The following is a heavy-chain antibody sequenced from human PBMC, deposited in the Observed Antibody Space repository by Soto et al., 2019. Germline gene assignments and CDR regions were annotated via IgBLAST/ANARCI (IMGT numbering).Heavy chain of an antibody. V-gene: IGHV4-39*01. J-gene: IGHJ4*02. CDR3: ARLLLDIVVIPTAILPFDY. CDR2: LSYSGST. D-gene: IGHD2-2*02. Sequence: SETLSLTCTVSGGSISSSSHYWVWIRQPPGKGLEWIGSLSYSGSTYYNTSLMSRVTVSVETSKNQFSLNLSSVTAADTAVYYCARLLLDIVVIPTAILPFDYWGQGTLVTVS. CDR1: GGSISSSSHY.